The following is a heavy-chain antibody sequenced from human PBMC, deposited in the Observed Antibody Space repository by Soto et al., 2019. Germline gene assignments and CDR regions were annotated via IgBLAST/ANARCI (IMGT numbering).Heavy chain of an antibody. J-gene: IGHJ5*02. CDR1: GGSIVDYY. D-gene: IGHD1-7*01. Sequence: SETLSLTCSVSGGSIVDYYWSWIRQPPGKGLEWIGFIYYTGNTRYNPPLGSRVTISLDTSKNQFSLKLTSATAADTAFYYCARDVNRWELRGFFDPWGRGALITVSS. V-gene: IGHV4-59*01. CDR2: IYYTGNT. CDR3: ARDVNRWELRGFFDP.